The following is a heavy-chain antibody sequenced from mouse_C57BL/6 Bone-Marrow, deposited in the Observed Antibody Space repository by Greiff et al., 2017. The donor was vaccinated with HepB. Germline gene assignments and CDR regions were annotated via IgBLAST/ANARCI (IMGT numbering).Heavy chain of an antibody. CDR2: ISGGGGNT. Sequence: EVKVVESGGGLVKPGGSLKLSCAASGFTFSSYTMSWVRQTPEKRLEWVATISGGGGNTYYPDSVKGRFTISRDNAKNTLYLQMSSLRSEDTALYYCARLGVKVVRYFDVWGTGTTVTVSS. CDR3: ARLGVKVVRYFDV. CDR1: GFTFSSYT. V-gene: IGHV5-9*01. D-gene: IGHD1-1*01. J-gene: IGHJ1*03.